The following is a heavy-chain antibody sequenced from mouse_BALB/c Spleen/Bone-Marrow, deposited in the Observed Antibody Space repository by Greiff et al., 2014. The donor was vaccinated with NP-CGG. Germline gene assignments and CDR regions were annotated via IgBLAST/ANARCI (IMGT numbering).Heavy chain of an antibody. V-gene: IGHV1-80*01. Sequence: VQLQESGAELVRPGSSVKISCKASGYAFSSYWMNWVRQRPGQGLEWIGQIYPGDGDTNYNGKSKGKATLTADRSSSTAYMQLSSLTSEDSAVYFCARTPWFAYWGQGTLVTVSA. CDR2: IYPGDGDT. CDR3: ARTPWFAY. J-gene: IGHJ3*01. CDR1: GYAFSSYW.